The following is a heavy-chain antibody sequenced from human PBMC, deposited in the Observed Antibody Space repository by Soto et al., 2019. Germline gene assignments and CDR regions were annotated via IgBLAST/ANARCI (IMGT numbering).Heavy chain of an antibody. D-gene: IGHD5-18*01. V-gene: IGHV4-31*03. J-gene: IGHJ3*02. CDR2: IYYSGST. CDR3: ARNLESNGYVVAFDI. Sequence: SETLSLTCTVSGGSISSGGYYWSWIRQHPGKGLEWIGYIYYSGSTYYNPSLKSRVTISVDKSKNQLSLKLSSVAAADTAVYYCARNLESNGYVVAFDIWGQGTMVTVSS. CDR1: GGSISSGGYY.